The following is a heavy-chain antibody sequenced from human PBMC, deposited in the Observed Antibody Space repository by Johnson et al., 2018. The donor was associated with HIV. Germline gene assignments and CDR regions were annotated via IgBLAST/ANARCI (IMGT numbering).Heavy chain of an antibody. V-gene: IGHV3-33*01. D-gene: IGHD6-13*01. J-gene: IGHJ3*02. CDR1: GFTFSSYG. CDR2: IWYDGSKT. Sequence: QVQLVESGGGVVQPGRSLRLSCAASGFTFSSYGMHWVRQAPGKGLDWVAFIWYDGSKTYYGDSVKGRFTISRDNSKNTLYLQMNSLRAEDTAVYYCAREQELIGERAFDIWGQGTMVTVSS. CDR3: AREQELIGERAFDI.